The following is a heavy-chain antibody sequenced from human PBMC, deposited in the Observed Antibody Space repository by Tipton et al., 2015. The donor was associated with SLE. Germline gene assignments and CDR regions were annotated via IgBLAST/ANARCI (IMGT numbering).Heavy chain of an antibody. V-gene: IGHV4-34*01. CDR3: ATGQFGF. Sequence: TLSLTCAVYGGSFCGYYWTWIRQPPGKGLEWIGEINHGGSTNYNPSIRSRVAVSMETSRNLLSLRLKSATAADTAVYFCATGQFGFWGQGRPVTVSS. J-gene: IGHJ5*01. CDR1: GGSFCGYY. D-gene: IGHD1-1*01. CDR2: INHGGST.